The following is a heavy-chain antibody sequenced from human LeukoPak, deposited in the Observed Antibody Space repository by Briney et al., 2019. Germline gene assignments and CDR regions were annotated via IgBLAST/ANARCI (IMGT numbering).Heavy chain of an antibody. Sequence: PSETLSLTCAVYGGSFSGYYWSWIRQPPGKGLEWIGEINHSGSTNYNPSLKSRVTISVDTSKNQSSLKLSSVTAADTAVYYCASYAGYYDFWSGYYIGYFDYWGQGTLVTVSS. CDR1: GGSFSGYY. V-gene: IGHV4-34*01. J-gene: IGHJ4*02. CDR2: INHSGST. D-gene: IGHD3-3*01. CDR3: ASYAGYYDFWSGYYIGYFDY.